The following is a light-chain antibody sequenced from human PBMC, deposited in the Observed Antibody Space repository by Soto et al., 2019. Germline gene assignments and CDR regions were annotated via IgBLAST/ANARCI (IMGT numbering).Light chain of an antibody. CDR3: AAWDDSLSGPV. CDR2: RNN. Sequence: VLTQPPSASGPPGQRVTISCSGSSSNIGSNYVYWYQQLPGTAPKLLIYRNNQRPSGVPDRFSGSKSGTSASLAISGLRSEDEADYYCAAWDDSLSGPVFGGGTKLTVL. V-gene: IGLV1-47*01. J-gene: IGLJ2*01. CDR1: SSNIGSNY.